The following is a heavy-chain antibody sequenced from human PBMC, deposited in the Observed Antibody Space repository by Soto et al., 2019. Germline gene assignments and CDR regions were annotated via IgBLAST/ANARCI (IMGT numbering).Heavy chain of an antibody. CDR1: GGSISDGYY. CDR3: ARRDRSGYSYWLDT. CDR2: ISYSGST. Sequence: SETLSLTCTVSGGSISDGYYWSWIRQHPGKGLEWIGSISYSGSTSSNPSLTSRLTISVDRSKSQFSLNLSSVTAEATAVYYCARRDRSGYSYWLDTWGQGTGVTVFS. V-gene: IGHV4-31*03. J-gene: IGHJ5*02. D-gene: IGHD3-22*01.